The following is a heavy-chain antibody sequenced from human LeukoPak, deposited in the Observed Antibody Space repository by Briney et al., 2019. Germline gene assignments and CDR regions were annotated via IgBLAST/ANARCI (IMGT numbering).Heavy chain of an antibody. V-gene: IGHV4-59*12. CDR2: IFYSGTT. Sequence: SETLSLTCTVSGGSMSSYYWSWIRQPPGKGLEWIGNIFYSGTTNYNPSLKSRVTLSADTSKNQFSLKLSSVTAADTAVYYCARGAAVAGGFDYWGQGTLVTVSS. CDR1: GGSMSSYY. J-gene: IGHJ4*02. D-gene: IGHD6-19*01. CDR3: ARGAAVAGGFDY.